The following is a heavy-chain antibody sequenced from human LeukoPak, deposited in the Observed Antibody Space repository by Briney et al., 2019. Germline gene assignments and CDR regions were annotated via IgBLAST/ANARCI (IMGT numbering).Heavy chain of an antibody. Sequence: SETLSLTCTVSGGSNSSGSYYWSWIRQPAGKGLEWIGRIYTSGSTNYNPSLKSRVTISVDTSKNQFSLKLSSVTAADTAVYYCARAPPDSSGYNYWGQGTLVTVSS. CDR1: GGSNSSGSYY. V-gene: IGHV4-61*02. J-gene: IGHJ4*02. D-gene: IGHD3-22*01. CDR3: ARAPPDSSGYNY. CDR2: IYTSGST.